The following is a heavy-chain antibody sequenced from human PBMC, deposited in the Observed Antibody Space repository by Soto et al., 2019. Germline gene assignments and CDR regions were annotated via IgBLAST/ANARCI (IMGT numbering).Heavy chain of an antibody. J-gene: IGHJ6*02. CDR2: ISDDGRNK. CDR3: ARTKFDSPEGMDV. CDR1: GFTFSSYA. Sequence: QVQLVESGGGGVQPGRSLRLSCSAAGFTFSSYAMHWVRQAPGKGLECVSVISDDGRNKYYADSVKGRFTISRDNSKNTLYLQMNSLRAEDTAVYYCARTKFDSPEGMDVWGQGTTVTVSS. V-gene: IGHV3-30*04. D-gene: IGHD3-10*01.